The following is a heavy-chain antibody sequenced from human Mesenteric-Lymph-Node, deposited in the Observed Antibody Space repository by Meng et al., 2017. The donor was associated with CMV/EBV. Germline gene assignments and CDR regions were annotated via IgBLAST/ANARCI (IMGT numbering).Heavy chain of an antibody. J-gene: IGHJ4*02. Sequence: SETLSLTCIVSGYSISSSYYWGWIRQTPGKGLEWIGTMYQSGSTYYNPSLKSRVTISLDTSKNQFSLKLTSVTAADTAVYYCARDDYCTSTSCPLYYFDYWGQGTLVTVSS. CDR1: GYSISSSYY. CDR2: MYQSGST. D-gene: IGHD2-2*01. V-gene: IGHV4-38-2*02. CDR3: ARDDYCTSTSCPLYYFDY.